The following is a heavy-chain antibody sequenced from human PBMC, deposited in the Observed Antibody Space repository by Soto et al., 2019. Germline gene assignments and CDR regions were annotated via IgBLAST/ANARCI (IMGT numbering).Heavy chain of an antibody. Sequence: ASVKVFCKASGYTFTSYYMHWVRQAPGQGLEWMRIINPSGGSTSYAQKFQGRVTMTRDTSTSTVYMELSSLRSEDTAVYYCARDRYYDFWSGYYPHRNYGMDVWGQGTTVTVSS. J-gene: IGHJ6*02. V-gene: IGHV1-46*01. CDR1: GYTFTSYY. CDR2: INPSGGST. D-gene: IGHD3-3*01. CDR3: ARDRYYDFWSGYYPHRNYGMDV.